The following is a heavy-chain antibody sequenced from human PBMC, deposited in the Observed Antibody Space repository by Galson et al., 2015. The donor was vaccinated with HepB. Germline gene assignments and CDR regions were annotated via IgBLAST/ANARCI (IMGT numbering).Heavy chain of an antibody. J-gene: IGHJ3*02. CDR2: ISYDGSNK. Sequence: SLRLSCAASGFAFSSYGMHWVRQAPGKGLEWVAVISYDGSNKYYADSVKGRFTISRDNPKNTLYLQMNSLRAEDTAVYYCAKDMEILWFGTHAFDIWGQGTMVNVSS. CDR1: GFAFSSYG. V-gene: IGHV3-30*18. CDR3: AKDMEILWFGTHAFDI. D-gene: IGHD3-10*01.